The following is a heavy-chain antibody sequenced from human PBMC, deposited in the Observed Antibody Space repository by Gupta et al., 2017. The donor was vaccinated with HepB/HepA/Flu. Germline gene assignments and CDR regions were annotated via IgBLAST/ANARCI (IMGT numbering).Heavy chain of an antibody. CDR3: ARLTFYCSSTSCSNHYYFDY. D-gene: IGHD2-2*01. J-gene: IGHJ4*02. CDR2: IYYSGST. V-gene: IGHV4-39*01. CDR1: GGSISSSSYY. Sequence: QLQLQESGPGLVKPSETLSLTCTVSGGSISSSSYYWGWIRQPPGKGLEWIGSIYYSGSTYYNPSLKSRVTISVDTSKNQFSLKLSSVTAADTAVYYCARLTFYCSSTSCSNHYYFDYWGQGTLVTVSS.